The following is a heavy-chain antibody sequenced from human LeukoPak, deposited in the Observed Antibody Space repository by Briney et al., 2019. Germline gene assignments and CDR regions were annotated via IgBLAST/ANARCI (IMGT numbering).Heavy chain of an antibody. CDR2: IRPSGDNT. CDR3: ARDNYYSIDY. V-gene: IGHV3-21*01. J-gene: IGHJ4*02. D-gene: IGHD1-26*01. Sequence: GGSLRLSCAASGFTFSSYAMHWVRQAPGRGLEWVSSIRPSGDNTYYGDSVKGRFTISRDNAKNTVYLQMSGLGVDDTAVYYCARDNYYSIDYWGQGTLVTVSS. CDR1: GFTFSSYA.